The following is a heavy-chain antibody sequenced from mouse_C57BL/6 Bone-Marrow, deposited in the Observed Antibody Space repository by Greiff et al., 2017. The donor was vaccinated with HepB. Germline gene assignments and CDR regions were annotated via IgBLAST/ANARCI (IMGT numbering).Heavy chain of an antibody. V-gene: IGHV1-74*01. CDR1: GYTFTSYW. Sequence: VQLQQPGAELVKPGASVKVSCKASGYTFTSYWMHWVKQRPGQGLEWIGRIHPSDSDTNYNQKFKGKATLTVDKSSSTAYMPLSSLTSEDSAVYYCAVRSTMVTSYFDYWGQGTTLTVSS. J-gene: IGHJ2*01. CDR3: AVRSTMVTSYFDY. D-gene: IGHD2-2*01. CDR2: IHPSDSDT.